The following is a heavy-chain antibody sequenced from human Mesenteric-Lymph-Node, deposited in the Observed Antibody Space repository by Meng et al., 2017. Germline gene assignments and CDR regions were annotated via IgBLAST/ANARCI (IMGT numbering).Heavy chain of an antibody. V-gene: IGHV1-24*01. Sequence: ASVKVSCKVSGYTLTELSMHWVRQAPGKGLEWMGGFDPEDGETIYAQKFQGRVTMTEDTSTDTAYMELSSLRSEDTAVYYCARGGGSSWIHVAFQHWGQGTLVTVSS. J-gene: IGHJ1*01. CDR1: GYTLTELS. D-gene: IGHD1-26*01. CDR3: ARGGGSSWIHVAFQH. CDR2: FDPEDGET.